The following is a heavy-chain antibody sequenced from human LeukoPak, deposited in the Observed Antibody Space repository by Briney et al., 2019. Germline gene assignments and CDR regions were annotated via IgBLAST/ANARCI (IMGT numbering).Heavy chain of an antibody. D-gene: IGHD6-13*01. CDR1: GYTFTGYY. V-gene: IGHV1-2*02. Sequence: ASVKVSCKASGYTFTGYYMHWVRQAPGQGLEWMGWINPNSGGTNYAQKFQGRVTMTRDTSISTAYMELSRLRSDDTAVYYCARGGYSSSWYEAFDIWGQGTMVTVSS. J-gene: IGHJ3*02. CDR3: ARGGYSSSWYEAFDI. CDR2: INPNSGGT.